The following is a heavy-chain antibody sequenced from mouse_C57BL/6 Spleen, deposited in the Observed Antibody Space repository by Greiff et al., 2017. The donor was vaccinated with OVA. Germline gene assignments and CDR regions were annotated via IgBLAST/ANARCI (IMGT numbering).Heavy chain of an antibody. CDR1: GYAFSSSW. V-gene: IGHV1-82*01. CDR2: IYPGDGDT. D-gene: IGHD1-1*01. J-gene: IGHJ2*01. CDR3: AREGFYGSSFDY. Sequence: VQLKQSGPELVKPGASVKISCKASGYAFSSSWMNWVKQRPGKGLEWIGRIYPGDGDTNYNGKFKGKATLTADKSSSTAYMQLSSLTSEDSAVYFCAREGFYGSSFDYWGQGTTLTVSS.